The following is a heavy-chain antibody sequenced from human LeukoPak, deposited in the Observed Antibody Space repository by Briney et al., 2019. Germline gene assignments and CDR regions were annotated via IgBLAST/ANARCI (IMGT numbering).Heavy chain of an antibody. J-gene: IGHJ5*02. CDR2: INHSGST. D-gene: IGHD6-13*01. V-gene: IGHV4-34*01. CDR1: GGSFSGYY. CDR3: ARVRKQQLVRGWFAP. Sequence: PSETLSLTCAVYGGSFSGYYWSWIRQPPGKGLEWLGEINHSGSTNYNPSLKSRVTISVDTSKNQFSLKLSSVTAADTAVYYCARVRKQQLVRGWFAPWGQGTLVTVSS.